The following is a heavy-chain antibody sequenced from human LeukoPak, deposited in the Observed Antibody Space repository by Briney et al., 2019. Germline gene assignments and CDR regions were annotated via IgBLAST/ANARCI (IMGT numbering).Heavy chain of an antibody. CDR2: ISAYNGNT. D-gene: IGHD6-13*01. V-gene: IGHV1-18*01. CDR1: GYTFTSYG. J-gene: IGHJ2*01. CDR3: ARDGAFKLAQNWYFDL. Sequence: GASVKVSCKASGYTFTSYGISWVRQAPGQGLEWMGWISAYNGNTNYAQKLQGRVTMTTDTSTSTAYMELSSLRSEDTAVYYCARDGAFKLAQNWYFDLWGRGTLVTVSS.